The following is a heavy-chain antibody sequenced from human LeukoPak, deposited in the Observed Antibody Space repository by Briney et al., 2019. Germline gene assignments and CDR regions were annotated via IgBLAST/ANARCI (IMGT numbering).Heavy chain of an antibody. CDR1: GFTFSDYY. V-gene: IGHV3-11*06. Sequence: GGSLRLFCAASGFTFSDYYMSWIRQAPGKGLEWVSYISSSSSYTNYADSVKGRFTISRDNAKNSLYLQMNSLGAEDTAVYYCARAANPFEVTVYGMDVWGKGTTVTVSS. D-gene: IGHD2-21*02. J-gene: IGHJ6*04. CDR3: ARAANPFEVTVYGMDV. CDR2: ISSSSSYT.